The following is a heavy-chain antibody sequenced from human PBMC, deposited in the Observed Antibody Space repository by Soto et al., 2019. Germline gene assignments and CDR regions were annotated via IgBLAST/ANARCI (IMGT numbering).Heavy chain of an antibody. CDR2: MHHTQGT. Sequence: SETLSLTCSVSGASISSYYWTWIRQPPGGGLEWIGYMHHTQGTNDNPSLRGRVHMSIDTSMNQLSLRLTSVTAADTAVYYCARVPFVGYFDWLDPWGHGTLVTVSS. CDR3: ARVPFVGYFDWLDP. CDR1: GASISSYY. V-gene: IGHV4-59*01. D-gene: IGHD3-9*01. J-gene: IGHJ5*02.